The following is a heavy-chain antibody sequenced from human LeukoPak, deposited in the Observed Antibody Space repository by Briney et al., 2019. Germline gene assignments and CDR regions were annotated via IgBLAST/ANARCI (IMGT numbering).Heavy chain of an antibody. CDR3: ARDPDYGGNSGLDY. CDR1: GLAFSSFW. D-gene: IGHD4-23*01. CDR2: ISQDGSEK. Sequence: GGSLRLSCAASGLAFSSFWMNWVRQAPGKGLEWVANISQDGSEKYYVDSVKGRFTISRDNAKNSLYLQMNSLRAEDTAVYYCARDPDYGGNSGLDYWGQGTLVTVSS. V-gene: IGHV3-7*04. J-gene: IGHJ4*02.